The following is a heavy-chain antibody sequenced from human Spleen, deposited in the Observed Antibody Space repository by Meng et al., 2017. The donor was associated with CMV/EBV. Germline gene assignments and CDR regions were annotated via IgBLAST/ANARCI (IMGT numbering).Heavy chain of an antibody. CDR2: INHSGST. D-gene: IGHD2-2*02. Sequence: SETLSLTCAVYGGSFSGYYWSWIRQPPGKGLEWIGEINHSGSTNYNPSLKSRVTISVDTSKNQFSLKLSSVTAADTAVYYCAGGLRGYCSSTSCYSYYGMDVWGQGTTVTVSS. CDR1: GGSFSGYY. V-gene: IGHV4-34*01. J-gene: IGHJ6*02. CDR3: AGGLRGYCSSTSCYSYYGMDV.